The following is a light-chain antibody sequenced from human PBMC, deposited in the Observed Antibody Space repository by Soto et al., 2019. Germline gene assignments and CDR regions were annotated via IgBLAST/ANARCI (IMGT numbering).Light chain of an antibody. CDR2: DAS. V-gene: IGKV3-11*01. J-gene: IGKJ5*01. Sequence: EIVLTQSPATLSLSPGERATLSCRASQSVSSYLAWYQQKPGQAPRLLIYDASNRATGIPARFSGSGSGTELTLTISSLEPEDFAVYYCQQRSNWPPITFGQGTRLEIK. CDR1: QSVSSY. CDR3: QQRSNWPPIT.